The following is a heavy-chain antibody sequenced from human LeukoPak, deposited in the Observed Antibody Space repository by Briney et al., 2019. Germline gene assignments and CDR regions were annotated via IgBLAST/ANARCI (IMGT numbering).Heavy chain of an antibody. J-gene: IGHJ4*02. Sequence: GGSLRLSCAASGFTFSSYWMHWVRQAPGKGLVWVSSINTDGSSTNYADSVKGRFTISRDNAKNTLYLQMNSLRAEDTAVYYCASTRRDGYNYWAYWGQGTLVTVSS. V-gene: IGHV3-74*01. CDR2: INTDGSST. D-gene: IGHD5-24*01. CDR1: GFTFSSYW. CDR3: ASTRRDGYNYWAY.